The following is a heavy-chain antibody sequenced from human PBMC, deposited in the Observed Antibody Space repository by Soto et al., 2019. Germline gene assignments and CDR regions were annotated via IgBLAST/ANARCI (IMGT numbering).Heavy chain of an antibody. Sequence: SVTRSLTCPVSGGSIGISDYYWIWIRQPPGKCLEWIGYIYYSGSTYYNPSLKSRVTISVDTSKNQFSLKLSSVTAADTAVYYCARERRGAYWFDPWGQGTLVTVSS. CDR2: IYYSGST. V-gene: IGHV4-30-4*01. CDR3: ARERRGAYWFDP. CDR1: GGSIGISDYY. J-gene: IGHJ5*02.